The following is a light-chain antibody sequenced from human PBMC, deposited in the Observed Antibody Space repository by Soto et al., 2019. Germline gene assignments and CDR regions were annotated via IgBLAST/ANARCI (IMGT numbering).Light chain of an antibody. V-gene: IGKV1-39*01. Sequence: DIQMSQSPSSLSASVGDRVTMTCRASQSISSYLNWYQKKPGKAPKLLIYAASSLQSGVPSRFSGSGSGTDFTLTISSLQREDFATYYCQQANSFPPTFGQGTRLEIK. CDR1: QSISSY. CDR2: AAS. CDR3: QQANSFPPT. J-gene: IGKJ5*01.